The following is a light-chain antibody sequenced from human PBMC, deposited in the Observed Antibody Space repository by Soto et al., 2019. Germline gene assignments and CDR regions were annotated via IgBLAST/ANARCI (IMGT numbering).Light chain of an antibody. Sequence: QSVLTQPASVSHSPGQSLTISCTGTSGDIGTYYYVSWYQHPPGKAPKPILYEVSNRPSAVSTRFSCSKSSNTACLTISGLQAEDEADYYRCSYTSTYPNVFGTGTKVTAL. V-gene: IGLV2-14*01. J-gene: IGLJ1*01. CDR1: SGDIGTYYY. CDR3: CSYTSTYPNV. CDR2: EVS.